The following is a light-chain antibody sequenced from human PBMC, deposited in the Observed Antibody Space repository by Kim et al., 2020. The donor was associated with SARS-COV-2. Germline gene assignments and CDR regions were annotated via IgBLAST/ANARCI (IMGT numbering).Light chain of an antibody. CDR2: EVS. J-gene: IGLJ3*02. CDR1: SSDVGGYNY. V-gene: IGLV2-8*01. Sequence: GQSVTIACTGTSSDVGGYNYVSWYQQHPGKAPKLMIYEVSKRPSGVPDRFSGSKAGNTASLTVSGLQAEDEADYYGSSYAGSNNWVFGGGTQLTVL. CDR3: SSYAGSNNWV.